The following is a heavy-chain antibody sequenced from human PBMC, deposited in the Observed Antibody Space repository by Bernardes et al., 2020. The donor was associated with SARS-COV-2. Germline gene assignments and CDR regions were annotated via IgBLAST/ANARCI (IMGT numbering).Heavy chain of an antibody. J-gene: IGHJ4*02. CDR2: VYFTGGT. V-gene: IGHV4-39*01. CDR1: GDSIISSSHY. D-gene: IGHD3-10*01. Sequence: SETLSLTCTLSGDSIISSSHYWGWIRQPPGGGLEWIGSVYFTGGTYYNSSLLSPVAISLDTSNNRFSLNLNSVTAADTAVYYCARAVTFVQGVVTHFFDLWGQGALVTVSS. CDR3: ARAVTFVQGVVTHFFDL.